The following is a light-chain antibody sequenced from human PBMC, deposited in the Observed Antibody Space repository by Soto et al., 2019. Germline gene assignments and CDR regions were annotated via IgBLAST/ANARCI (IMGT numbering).Light chain of an antibody. Sequence: VVLTQSPGTLSFSPCDIATLSWSSIQRVSTFLAWYQQRPGLPPRLLIYDSSSRATGIPDRFSGSGSGTDFTLTISSLEPEDFAVYYCQQSNNWPPEITFGQGTRLEIK. CDR3: QQSNNWPPEIT. V-gene: IGKV3-11*01. CDR1: QRVSTF. CDR2: DSS. J-gene: IGKJ5*01.